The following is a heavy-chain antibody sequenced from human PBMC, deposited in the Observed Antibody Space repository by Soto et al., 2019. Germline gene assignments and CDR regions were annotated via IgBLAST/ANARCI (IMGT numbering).Heavy chain of an antibody. J-gene: IGHJ5*02. CDR2: ISSSSSTI. D-gene: IGHD6-6*01. CDR3: ARGSVSIAALRDWFDP. Sequence: PVGSLRLSCAASGFTFSSYSMNWVRQAPGKGLEWVSYISSSSSTIYYADSVKGRFTISRDNAKNSLYLQMNSLRDEDTAVYYCARGSVSIAALRDWFDPWGQGTLVTVSS. CDR1: GFTFSSYS. V-gene: IGHV3-48*02.